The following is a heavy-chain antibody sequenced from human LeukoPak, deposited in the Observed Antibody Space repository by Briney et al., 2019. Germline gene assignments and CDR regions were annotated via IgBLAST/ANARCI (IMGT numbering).Heavy chain of an antibody. Sequence: GGSLRLSCAASGFTFSSYAMSWVRQAPGKGLDWVSPISGSGGGTYYADSVKGRSTISRDNSKNTLYLQMNSLRAEDTAVYYCAKDSTTTVTFYSRGNQIDYWGQGTLVTVSS. CDR2: ISGSGGGT. D-gene: IGHD4-17*01. CDR1: GFTFSSYA. J-gene: IGHJ4*02. CDR3: AKDSTTTVTFYSRGNQIDY. V-gene: IGHV3-23*01.